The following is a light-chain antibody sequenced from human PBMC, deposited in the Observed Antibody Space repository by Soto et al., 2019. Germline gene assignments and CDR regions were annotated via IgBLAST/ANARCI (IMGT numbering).Light chain of an antibody. CDR3: AAWDDSLYGVV. V-gene: IGLV1-36*01. Sequence: QSVLTQPPSVSGAPRNRVTISCSGSSSNIGNNAVNWYQQLPGKAPKLLIYYDDLLPSGVSDRFSGSKSGTSASLAISGLQSEDEADYYCAAWDDSLYGVVFGGGTKVTVL. CDR2: YDD. CDR1: SSNIGNNA. J-gene: IGLJ2*01.